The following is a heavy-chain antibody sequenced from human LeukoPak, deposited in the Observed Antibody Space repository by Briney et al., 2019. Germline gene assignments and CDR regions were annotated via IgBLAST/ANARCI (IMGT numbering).Heavy chain of an antibody. CDR3: AREGSCAAFDI. J-gene: IGHJ3*02. V-gene: IGHV1-69*05. D-gene: IGHD2-15*01. Sequence: GASVKVSCKASGGTFSSYAISWVRQAPGQGLEWMGRIIPIFGTANYAQKFQGRVTITTDESTSTAYMELSSLRSEDTAVYYCAREGSCAAFDIWGQGTMVTVSS. CDR2: IIPIFGTA. CDR1: GGTFSSYA.